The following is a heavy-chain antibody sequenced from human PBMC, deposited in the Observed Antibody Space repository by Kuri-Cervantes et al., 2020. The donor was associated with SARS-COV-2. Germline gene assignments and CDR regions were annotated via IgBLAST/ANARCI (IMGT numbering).Heavy chain of an antibody. CDR2: IYSGGST. V-gene: IGHV3-66*02. J-gene: IGHJ4*02. CDR1: GFTVSSNY. Sequence: GESLKISCAASGFTVSSNYMSWVRQAPGKGLEWVSVIYSGGSTYYADSVKGRFTISRDNSKNTLYLQMNSLRAEDTAVYYCAKDYEGAASFNYWGQGTLVTVSS. D-gene: IGHD1-26*01. CDR3: AKDYEGAASFNY.